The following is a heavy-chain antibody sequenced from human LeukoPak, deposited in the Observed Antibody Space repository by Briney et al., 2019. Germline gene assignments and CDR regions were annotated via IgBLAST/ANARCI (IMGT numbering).Heavy chain of an antibody. Sequence: GGSLRLSCAASGFTFSSYAMSWVRQAPGKGLEWVSAISGSGGSTYYADSVKGRFTISRDNPKNTLYLQMNSLRAEDTAVYYRAKDEDYYGSGSYYTYNWFDPWGQGTLVTVSS. CDR3: AKDEDYYGSGSYYTYNWFDP. CDR1: GFTFSSYA. D-gene: IGHD3-10*01. CDR2: ISGSGGST. J-gene: IGHJ5*02. V-gene: IGHV3-23*01.